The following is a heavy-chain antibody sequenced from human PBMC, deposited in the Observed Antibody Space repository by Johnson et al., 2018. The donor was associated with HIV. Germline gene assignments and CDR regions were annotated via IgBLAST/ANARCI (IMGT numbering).Heavy chain of an antibody. CDR2: VSYDGSER. J-gene: IGHJ3*02. Sequence: VQLVESGGGVVQPGRSLRLSCAASGFSFSSYAMHWVRQAPGKGLEWVAVVSYDGSERYYGDSVKGRFTISRDNSKNTLYLQMNSLRAEDTAVYYCAKRPIMIAFGEINGFDIWGQGTMVTVSS. CDR3: AKRPIMIAFGEINGFDI. CDR1: GFSFSSYA. D-gene: IGHD3-16*01. V-gene: IGHV3-30*04.